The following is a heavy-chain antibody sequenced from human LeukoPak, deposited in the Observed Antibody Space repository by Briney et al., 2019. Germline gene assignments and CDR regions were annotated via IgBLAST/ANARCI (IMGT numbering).Heavy chain of an antibody. Sequence: PGGSLRLSCAASGFTVSSNYMSWVRQAPGKGLEWVSVIYSGGSTYYADFVKGRFTISRDNSKNTLYLQMNSLRAEDTAVYYCAREGPYKDYGDYPYFDYWGQGTLVTVSS. D-gene: IGHD4-17*01. CDR1: GFTVSSNY. V-gene: IGHV3-53*01. CDR2: IYSGGST. J-gene: IGHJ4*02. CDR3: AREGPYKDYGDYPYFDY.